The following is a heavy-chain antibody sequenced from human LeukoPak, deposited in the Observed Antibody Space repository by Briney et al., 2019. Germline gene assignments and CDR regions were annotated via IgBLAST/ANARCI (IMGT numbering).Heavy chain of an antibody. J-gene: IGHJ4*02. CDR2: ISGCGSTI. V-gene: IGHV3-11*04. Sequence: GGSLRLSCAASGFSFSDYYMSWIRQAPGKGLEWVSDISGCGSTISYADSVKGRFTISRDNAKNSLFLQMSSLRAEDTAVYYCARERRGWSSGTFFDYWGQGTLVTASS. CDR3: ARERRGWSSGTFFDY. D-gene: IGHD1-1*01. CDR1: GFSFSDYY.